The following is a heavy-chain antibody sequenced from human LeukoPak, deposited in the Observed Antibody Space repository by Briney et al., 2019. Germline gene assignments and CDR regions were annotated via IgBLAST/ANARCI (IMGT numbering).Heavy chain of an antibody. D-gene: IGHD3-16*01. Sequence: SGKLSCKASGGSLNTHGITWVRQAPGEGLEWLGGIITVLGAAHSAQCLQGRVTITADESTSTAYMEMSSLRSEDTAVYYCAMYVWGSVRRWRNWFDPWGQGTLVTVSS. V-gene: IGHV1-69*01. J-gene: IGHJ5*02. CDR1: GGSLNTHG. CDR2: IITVLGAA. CDR3: AMYVWGSVRRWRNWFDP.